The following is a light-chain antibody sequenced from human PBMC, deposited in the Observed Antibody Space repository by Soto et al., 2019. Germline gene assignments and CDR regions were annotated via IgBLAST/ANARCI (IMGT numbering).Light chain of an antibody. J-gene: IGLJ2*01. Sequence: QSVLTQPPSVSGAPGQRVTISCTGSSSNIGAGFDVHWYQQLPTTAPKLLIYGNSNRPSGVPDRFSASKSGTSASLAIIGLQADDEADYYCQAYDSRLSGVVFGGGTKLTVL. CDR2: GNS. CDR1: SSNIGAGFD. V-gene: IGLV1-40*01. CDR3: QAYDSRLSGVV.